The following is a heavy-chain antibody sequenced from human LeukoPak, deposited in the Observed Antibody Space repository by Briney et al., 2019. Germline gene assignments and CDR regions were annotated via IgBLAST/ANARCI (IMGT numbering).Heavy chain of an antibody. D-gene: IGHD5-18*01. CDR3: ARPDRGYSYGYYTY. V-gene: IGHV5-51*01. J-gene: IGHJ4*02. Sequence: GESLKISCKGSGYSFTNYWIGWVRQMPGKGLEYMGIINPGDFDTRYSPSFQGQVTISADKSISTAYLQWSSLQASDTAMYYCARPDRGYSYGYYTYWGQGTLVTVSS. CDR1: GYSFTNYW. CDR2: INPGDFDT.